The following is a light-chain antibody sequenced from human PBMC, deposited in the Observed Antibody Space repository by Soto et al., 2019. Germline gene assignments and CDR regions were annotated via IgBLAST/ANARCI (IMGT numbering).Light chain of an antibody. CDR1: QSIGSW. J-gene: IGKJ5*01. V-gene: IGKV1-5*03. CDR3: QQYNAYN. Sequence: DIQMTQSPSTLSASVGDSVSITCRASQSIGSWLAWYQQKPGKAPKLLIYRASNLENGVPPRFSGSGSGTEFTLTISNLQPDDFAIYYCQQYNAYNFGQGTRLEIK. CDR2: RAS.